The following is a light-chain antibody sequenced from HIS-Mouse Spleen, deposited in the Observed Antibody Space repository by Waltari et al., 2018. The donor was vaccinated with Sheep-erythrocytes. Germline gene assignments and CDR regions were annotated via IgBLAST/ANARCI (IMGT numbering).Light chain of an antibody. J-gene: IGKJ2*01. CDR2: DAS. CDR3: QQFNSYLYT. V-gene: IGKV1-13*02. Sequence: AIQLTKSPSSLSASVVDRVTITCRASQGISSALAWYQQKPGKAPKLLIYDASSLESGVPSRFSGSGSGTDFTLTISSLQPEDFATYYCQQFNSYLYTFGQGTKLEIK. CDR1: QGISSA.